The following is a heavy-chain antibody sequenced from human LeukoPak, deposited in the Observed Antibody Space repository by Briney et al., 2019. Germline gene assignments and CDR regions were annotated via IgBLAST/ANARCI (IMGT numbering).Heavy chain of an antibody. Sequence: PGRSLRLSCAASGFTFSSYGMHWVRQAPGKGLEWVAVIWYDGSNKYYADSVKGRFTISRDNSKNTLYLQMNSLRAEDTAVYYCARDRYYYDSSGRDYWGQGTLVTVSS. CDR2: IWYDGSNK. J-gene: IGHJ4*02. CDR1: GFTFSSYG. D-gene: IGHD3-22*01. V-gene: IGHV3-33*01. CDR3: ARDRYYYDSSGRDY.